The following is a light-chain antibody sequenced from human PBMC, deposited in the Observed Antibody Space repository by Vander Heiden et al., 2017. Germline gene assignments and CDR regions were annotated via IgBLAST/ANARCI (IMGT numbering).Light chain of an antibody. CDR3: QQSEGTRQT. V-gene: IGKV1-39*01. Sequence: DIQMTQSPSSLSASVGDRVTITCRASQSISSYLTWYQQKPEKAPKLLFYAASSVQSGVPSRFSGSASGTDFTLTISSLHPEDFTTYYYQQSEGTRQTFGQGTKVEIK. CDR1: QSISSY. J-gene: IGKJ1*01. CDR2: AAS.